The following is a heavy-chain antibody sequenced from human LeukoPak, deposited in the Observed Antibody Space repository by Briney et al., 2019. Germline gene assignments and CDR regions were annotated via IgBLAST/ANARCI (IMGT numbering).Heavy chain of an antibody. Sequence: GRSLTLSCAAYGFTFSSYAMHWVRQAPGKGLEWVAVISYDGSNKYYADSVKGRFTISRDNSKNTLYLQMNSLRAEDTAVYYCARDPGGPDYYFDYWGQGTLVTVSS. V-gene: IGHV3-30*04. J-gene: IGHJ4*02. D-gene: IGHD4-23*01. CDR1: GFTFSSYA. CDR3: ARDPGGPDYYFDY. CDR2: ISYDGSNK.